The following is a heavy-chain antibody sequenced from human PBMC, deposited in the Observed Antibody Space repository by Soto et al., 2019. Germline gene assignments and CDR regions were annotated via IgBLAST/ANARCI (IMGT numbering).Heavy chain of an antibody. CDR2: IYYSGST. CDR1: GGSISSSSYY. Sequence: QLQLQESGPGLVKPSETLSLTCTVSGGSISSSSYYWGWIRQPPGKGLEWIGSIYYSGSTYYNPSLKSRVTISVDTSKNQFSLKLSSVTAADTAVYYCANQGGGWYDASRVDYWGQGTLVTVSS. D-gene: IGHD6-19*01. J-gene: IGHJ4*02. V-gene: IGHV4-39*01. CDR3: ANQGGGWYDASRVDY.